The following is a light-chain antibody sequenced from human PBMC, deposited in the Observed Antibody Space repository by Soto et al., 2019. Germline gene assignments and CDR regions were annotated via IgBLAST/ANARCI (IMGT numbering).Light chain of an antibody. CDR1: ESISSY. Sequence: DIQMTQSPSSLSASVGDGVTITCRASESISSYLTWYQQKPGKAPTLLIYAASSLQSGVPSRFSGSGSGTDFTLTISTLQPEDFATYYCQQGYRTPTYGQGTKVDIK. V-gene: IGKV1-39*01. CDR2: AAS. CDR3: QQGYRTPT. J-gene: IGKJ1*01.